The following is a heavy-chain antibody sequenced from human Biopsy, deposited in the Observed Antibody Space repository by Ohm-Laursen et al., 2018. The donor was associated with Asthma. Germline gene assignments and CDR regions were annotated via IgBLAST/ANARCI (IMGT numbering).Heavy chain of an antibody. V-gene: IGHV3-23*01. CDR2: ITRSAGRT. CDR3: AKDVVWFRELGGMDV. Sequence: SLRLSCTASGFTFSSFAMSWVRQAPGKGLEWVSAITRSAGRTDYADSVKGRFTISRDNSKNTLYLQMNSLRAGDTAVYYCAKDVVWFRELGGMDVWGQGTTVTVSS. CDR1: GFTFSSFA. D-gene: IGHD3-10*01. J-gene: IGHJ6*02.